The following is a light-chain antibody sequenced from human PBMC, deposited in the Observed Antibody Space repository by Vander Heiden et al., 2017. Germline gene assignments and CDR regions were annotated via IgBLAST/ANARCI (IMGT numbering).Light chain of an antibody. CDR1: SSNIGNNA. V-gene: IGLV1-36*01. Sequence: QSVLTPPPSGAEAPRESVTISCSGSSSNIGNNAVNWYQQLPGKAPKLLIYYDDLLPSGVSDRFSGSKSGTSASLAISGLQSEDEADYYCAAWDDSLNGYVFGTGTKVTVL. CDR2: YDD. J-gene: IGLJ1*01. CDR3: AAWDDSLNGYV.